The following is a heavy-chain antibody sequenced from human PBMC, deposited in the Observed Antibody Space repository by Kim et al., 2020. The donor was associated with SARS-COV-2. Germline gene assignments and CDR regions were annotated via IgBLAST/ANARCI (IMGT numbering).Heavy chain of an antibody. CDR3: AGEEGDYFDF. CDR2: IYYSGST. CDR1: GVSISSGGYY. Sequence: VSGVSISSGGYYWSWIRQHPRKGLEWIGHIYYSGSTSYNPSLRSRLTISVDTSKNQFSLKLTSVTAADTAVYYCAGEEGDYFDFWGQGTLAT. J-gene: IGHJ4*02. V-gene: IGHV4-31*02.